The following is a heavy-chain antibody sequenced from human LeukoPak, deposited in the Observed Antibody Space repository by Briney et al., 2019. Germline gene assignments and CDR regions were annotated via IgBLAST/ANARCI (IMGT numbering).Heavy chain of an antibody. Sequence: PGGSLRLSCAASGVTFSSDSMNWVRQAPGEGLGWVSHITASGTAMFYADSVKGRLTISRDNAKNSLYLQMNSLRDEHTAVYYCASSRSYRFDYWPQGPLVTLSS. V-gene: IGHV3-48*02. CDR1: GVTFSSDS. J-gene: IGHJ4*02. D-gene: IGHD1-26*01. CDR3: ASSRSYRFDY. CDR2: ITASGTAM.